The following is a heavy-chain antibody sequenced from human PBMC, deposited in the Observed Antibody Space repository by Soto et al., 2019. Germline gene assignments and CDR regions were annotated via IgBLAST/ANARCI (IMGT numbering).Heavy chain of an antibody. D-gene: IGHD2-15*01. CDR3: AKDPLGHCADSCYSYWFDP. V-gene: IGHV3-23*01. Sequence: PGGSLRLSCEGSGFTFRHYAMTWLRQGPGKGLEWVSTISQSGDKAYYADSVKGRFAISRDNSKNTTYLQMINLRAEDTAVYYCAKDPLGHCADSCYSYWFDPWGQGTLVTVSS. J-gene: IGHJ5*02. CDR2: ISQSGDKA. CDR1: GFTFRHYA.